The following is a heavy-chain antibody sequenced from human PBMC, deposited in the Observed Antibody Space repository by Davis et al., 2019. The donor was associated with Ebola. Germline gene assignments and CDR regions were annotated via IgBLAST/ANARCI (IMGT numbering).Heavy chain of an antibody. CDR1: GFTFSSYW. D-gene: IGHD6-13*01. Sequence: GGSLRLSCAASGFTFSSYWMSWVRQAPGKGLEWVANIKQDGSEKYYVDSVKGRFTISRDNAKNSLSLQMNGLRAEDTAVYYCARDSIATTGDFDFWGQGTLVTVSS. CDR2: IKQDGSEK. J-gene: IGHJ4*02. CDR3: ARDSIATTGDFDF. V-gene: IGHV3-7*01.